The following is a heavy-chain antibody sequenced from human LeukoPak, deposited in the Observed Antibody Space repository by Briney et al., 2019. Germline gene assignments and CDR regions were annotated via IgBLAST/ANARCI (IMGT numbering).Heavy chain of an antibody. CDR1: GGTFSSYA. CDR2: IIPIFGTA. J-gene: IGHJ4*02. D-gene: IGHD3-3*01. CDR3: AREITIFGVVRRTRYFDY. Sequence: SVTVSCKASGGTFSSYAISWVRQAPGQGLEWMGGIIPIFGTANYAQKFQGRVTITADESTSTAYMELSSLRSEDTAVYCCAREITIFGVVRRTRYFDYWGQGTLVTVSS. V-gene: IGHV1-69*13.